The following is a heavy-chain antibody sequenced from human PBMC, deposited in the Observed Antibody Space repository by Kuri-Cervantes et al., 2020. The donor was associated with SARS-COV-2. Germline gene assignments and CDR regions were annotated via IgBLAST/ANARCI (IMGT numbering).Heavy chain of an antibody. CDR2: INPNSGGT. V-gene: IGHV1-2*06. J-gene: IGHJ4*02. CDR1: GYTFTGYY. CDR3: ARVLGSSTSCYWD. Sequence: ASVKVSCKASGYTFTGYYMHWVRQAPGQGLEWMGRINPNSGGTNYAQKFQGRVTMTRDTSISTAYMELRRLRSDDTAVYYCARVLGSSTSCYWDWGQGTLVTVTS. D-gene: IGHD2-2*01.